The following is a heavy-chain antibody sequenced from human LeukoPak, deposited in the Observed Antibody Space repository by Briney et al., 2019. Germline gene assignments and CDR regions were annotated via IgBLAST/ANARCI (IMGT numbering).Heavy chain of an antibody. J-gene: IGHJ4*02. V-gene: IGHV3-48*03. CDR3: ARAPSFDYGGMGILDY. Sequence: GGSLRLSCAASGFTFSSYEMNWIRQAPGKGLEWVSYISSSGSTIYYADSVKGRFTISRDNAKNSLYLQMNSLRAEDTAVYYCARAPSFDYGGMGILDYWGQGTLVTVSS. CDR1: GFTFSSYE. D-gene: IGHD4-23*01. CDR2: ISSSGSTI.